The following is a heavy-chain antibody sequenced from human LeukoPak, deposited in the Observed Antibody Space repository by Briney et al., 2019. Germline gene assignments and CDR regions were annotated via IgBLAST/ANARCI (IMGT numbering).Heavy chain of an antibody. J-gene: IGHJ4*02. D-gene: IGHD5-24*01. CDR3: ARDSPDGYNFDY. Sequence: SVKVSCKASGGTFSSYAISWVRQAPGQGLEWMGRIIPILGIANYAQKFQGRVTITADKSTSTAYMELSSLRSEDTAVYYCARDSPDGYNFDYWAREPWSPSPQ. CDR2: IIPILGIA. CDR1: GGTFSSYA. V-gene: IGHV1-69*04.